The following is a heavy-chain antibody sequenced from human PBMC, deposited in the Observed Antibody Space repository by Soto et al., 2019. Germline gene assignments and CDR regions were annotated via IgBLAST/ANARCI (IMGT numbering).Heavy chain of an antibody. CDR3: ARGDATKIVVTTYYGMDV. J-gene: IGHJ6*02. CDR1: GGSLSNYG. CDR2: IIPVFGTP. Sequence: QVQLVQSGAEVKKPGSSVKVSCKASGGSLSNYGISWVRQAPGQGREWMGAIIPVFGTPNYAQKFQDRVTITADESTTTVYMEVRSLTSEDTAVYYCARGDATKIVVTTYYGMDVWGQGTTVTVSS. D-gene: IGHD3-22*01. V-gene: IGHV1-69*12.